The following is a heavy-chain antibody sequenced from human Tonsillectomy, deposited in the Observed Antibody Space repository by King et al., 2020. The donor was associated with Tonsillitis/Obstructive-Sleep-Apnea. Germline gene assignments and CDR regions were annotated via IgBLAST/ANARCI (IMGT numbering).Heavy chain of an antibody. D-gene: IGHD4-23*01. J-gene: IGHJ4*02. Sequence: VQLQESGPGLVKPSETLSLTCTVSGGSISSYYWSWIRQPPGKGLEWIGYIYYSGSTNYNPSLKSRVTISVDTSKNQFSLKLSSVTAADTAVYYCARRCYGGNPIFDYWGQGTLVTVSS. V-gene: IGHV4-59*08. CDR1: GGSISSYY. CDR3: ARRCYGGNPIFDY. CDR2: IYYSGST.